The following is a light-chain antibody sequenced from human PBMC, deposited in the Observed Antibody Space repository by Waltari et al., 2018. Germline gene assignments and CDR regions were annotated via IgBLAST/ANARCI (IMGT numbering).Light chain of an antibody. J-gene: IGKJ1*01. V-gene: IGKV1-39*01. Sequence: DIQMTQSPSSLSASVGERVTITCRASENVNNYLNWYQQKPGKAPKLLIYKASTLQSGVPSRFSGSGSGTDYTFTISSLQSEDVATYYCQHNYGTPPTFGQGTKVEIK. CDR1: ENVNNY. CDR3: QHNYGTPPT. CDR2: KAS.